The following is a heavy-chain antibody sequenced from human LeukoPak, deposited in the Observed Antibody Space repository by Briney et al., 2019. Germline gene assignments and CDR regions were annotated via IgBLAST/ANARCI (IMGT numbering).Heavy chain of an antibody. Sequence: SVKVSCKASGYTFTSYGISWVRQAPGQGLEWMGGIIPIFGTANYAQKFQGRVTITADESTSTAYMELSSLRSEDTAVYYCARGDNYYYDSSGLKWFDPWGQGTLVTVSS. CDR3: ARGDNYYYDSSGLKWFDP. CDR2: IIPIFGTA. J-gene: IGHJ5*02. D-gene: IGHD3-22*01. V-gene: IGHV1-69*13. CDR1: GYTFTSYG.